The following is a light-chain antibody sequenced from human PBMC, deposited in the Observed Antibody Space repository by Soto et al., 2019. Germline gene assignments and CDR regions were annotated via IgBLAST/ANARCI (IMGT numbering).Light chain of an antibody. J-gene: IGKJ1*01. V-gene: IGKV2-30*02. CDR3: QKYNSALWT. CDR1: QSLVHSSGNTY. Sequence: SCRSSQSLVHSSGNTYLNWFLQRPGHSPRRLIYQVSNRDSGVPDRFSGSGSGIDFTLKISSLQPEDVATYYCQKYNSALWTFGQGTKVDIK. CDR2: QVS.